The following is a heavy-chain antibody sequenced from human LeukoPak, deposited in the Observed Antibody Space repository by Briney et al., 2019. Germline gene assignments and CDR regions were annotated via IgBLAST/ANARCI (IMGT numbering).Heavy chain of an antibody. CDR1: GFTVSDNY. CDR2: IYRGGTT. D-gene: IGHD2-21*02. Sequence: GGSLKLSCAASGFTVSDNYMSWVRQAPGKGLEWVSVIYRGGTTYYADSVKGRFTISRDNSKSTLHLRMNSLRAEDTAVYYCAREGAYCGGDCFGDWGQGTLVTVSS. J-gene: IGHJ4*02. CDR3: AREGAYCGGDCFGD. V-gene: IGHV3-53*01.